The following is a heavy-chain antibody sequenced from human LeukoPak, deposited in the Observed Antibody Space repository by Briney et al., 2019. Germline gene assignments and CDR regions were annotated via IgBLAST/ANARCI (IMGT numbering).Heavy chain of an antibody. CDR3: ARDNIAVAGYYFDY. J-gene: IGHJ4*02. CDR2: INPNSGGT. D-gene: IGHD6-19*01. V-gene: IGHV1-2*02. Sequence: ASVKVSCKASGYTFTGYYMHWVRQAPGQGLEWMGWINPNSGGTNYAQKFQGRVTMTRDTSISTAYMELSRLRSGDTAVYYCARDNIAVAGYYFDYWGQGTLVTVSS. CDR1: GYTFTGYY.